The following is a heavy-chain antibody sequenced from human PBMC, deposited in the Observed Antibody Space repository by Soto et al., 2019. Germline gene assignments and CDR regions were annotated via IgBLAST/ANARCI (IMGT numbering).Heavy chain of an antibody. CDR1: GFTVRSNY. D-gene: IGHD3-16*01. J-gene: IGHJ4*02. CDR3: ARVSSPFGY. Sequence: EVQLVETGGGLIQPGGSLRLSCAVPGFTVRSNYMNWVRQAPGKGLEWVSVIYSSGNTYYADSVKGRFTMSRDTSNNTVFLQMNNLRAEDTAVYYCARVSSPFGYWGQGTLVTVSS. CDR2: IYSSGNT. V-gene: IGHV3-53*02.